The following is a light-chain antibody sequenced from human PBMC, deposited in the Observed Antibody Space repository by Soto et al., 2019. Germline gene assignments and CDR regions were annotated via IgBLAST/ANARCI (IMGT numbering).Light chain of an antibody. J-gene: IGLJ2*01. CDR1: SNDVGGYKY. CDR3: SSYAGTNDYVV. Sequence: QSVLTQPPSASGSPGQSVTISCTGTSNDVGGYKYVSWYQQHPGKAPKLMIYEVTQRPSGIPDRFSGSKSGNTAYLTVSGLQADDEADYFCSSYAGTNDYVVFGGGTKLT. CDR2: EVT. V-gene: IGLV2-8*01.